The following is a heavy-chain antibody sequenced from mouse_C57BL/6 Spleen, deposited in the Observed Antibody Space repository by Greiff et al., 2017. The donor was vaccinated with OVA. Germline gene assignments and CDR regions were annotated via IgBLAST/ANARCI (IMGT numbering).Heavy chain of an antibody. CDR1: GYAFSSSW. CDR2: IYPGDGDT. D-gene: IGHD2-1*01. V-gene: IGHV1-82*01. CDR3: ASRVNYVDY. J-gene: IGHJ2*01. Sequence: QVQLQQSGPELVKPGASVKISCKASGYAFSSSWMNWVKQRPGKGLEWIGRIYPGDGDTNYNGKFKGKATLTADKSSSTAYMQRSSLTAEDSAVYFCASRVNYVDYWGQGTTLTVSS.